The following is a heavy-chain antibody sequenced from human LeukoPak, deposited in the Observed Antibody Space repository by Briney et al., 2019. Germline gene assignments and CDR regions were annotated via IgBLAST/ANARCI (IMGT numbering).Heavy chain of an antibody. CDR1: GGSISTYY. J-gene: IGHJ4*02. Sequence: SETLSLICTVSGGSISTYYWTWIRQPPGKGLEWIGYIYYSGSTNYNPSLKSRVTISIDASKNQFSLKLNSVTAADTAVYYCARGHKVTNFDYWGQGALVTVSS. D-gene: IGHD2-21*02. CDR2: IYYSGST. CDR3: ARGHKVTNFDY. V-gene: IGHV4-59*01.